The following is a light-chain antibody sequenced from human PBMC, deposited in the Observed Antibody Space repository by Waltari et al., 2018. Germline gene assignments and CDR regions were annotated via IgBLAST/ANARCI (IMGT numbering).Light chain of an antibody. CDR1: SPTFGSNY. CDR3: AAWDDSLSGYVV. J-gene: IGLJ2*01. V-gene: IGLV1-47*01. CDR2: RNN. Sequence: QSLLPQPPSASGTPGQRVTISCSGPSPTFGSNYLDWYQQLPGTAPKLLIYRNNQRPSGVPDRFSGSKSGTSASLAISGLRSEDEADYYCAAWDDSLSGYVVFGGGTKLTVL.